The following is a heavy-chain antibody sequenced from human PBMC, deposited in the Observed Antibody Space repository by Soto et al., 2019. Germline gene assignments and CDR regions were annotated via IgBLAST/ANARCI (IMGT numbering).Heavy chain of an antibody. CDR3: AKDEGDCSGGSCYPVPFDY. Sequence: EVQLLESGGGLVQPGGSLRLSCAASGFTFSSYAMIWVRQATGQGLEWVSAISGSGGSTYYADSVKGRFTISRDNSTNSLYMQMNSLRADDTAVYYCAKDEGDCSGGSCYPVPFDYSGQGTLVTVSS. V-gene: IGHV3-23*01. D-gene: IGHD2-15*01. CDR2: ISGSGGST. CDR1: GFTFSSYA. J-gene: IGHJ4*02.